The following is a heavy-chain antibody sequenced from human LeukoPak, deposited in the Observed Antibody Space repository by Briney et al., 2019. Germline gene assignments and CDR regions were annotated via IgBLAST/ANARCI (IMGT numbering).Heavy chain of an antibody. CDR2: INHSGST. CDR1: GGSFSGHY. V-gene: IGHV4-34*01. D-gene: IGHD6-6*01. CDR3: AREYSTSSTSFDH. Sequence: SESLSLTCAVYGGSFSGHYWSWIRQSPGKGLEWIGEINHSGSTNYNPSLKSRVTISRDTSKIQFSLKLSSVTAVDTAVYYCAREYSTSSTSFDHWGQGTLVTVSS. J-gene: IGHJ4*02.